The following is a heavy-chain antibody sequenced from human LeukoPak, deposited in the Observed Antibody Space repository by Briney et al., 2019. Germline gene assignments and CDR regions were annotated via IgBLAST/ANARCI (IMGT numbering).Heavy chain of an antibody. CDR2: INADGSEK. CDR1: GFTFRSHW. J-gene: IGHJ4*02. Sequence: GGSLRLSCAASGFTFRSHWMSWVRQAPGKGLEWVANINADGSEKFYVDSMKGRFTISRDNAKNSLYLQMNSLRAEDTALYYCAKDRSHDYGGIDYWGQGTLVTVSS. V-gene: IGHV3-7*03. CDR3: AKDRSHDYGGIDY. D-gene: IGHD4-23*01.